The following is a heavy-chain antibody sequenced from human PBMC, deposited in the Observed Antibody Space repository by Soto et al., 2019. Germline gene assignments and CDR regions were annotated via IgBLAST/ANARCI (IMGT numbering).Heavy chain of an antibody. CDR3: ARDDSAIFIGVYYGMDV. V-gene: IGHV3-7*01. J-gene: IGHJ6*02. CDR1: GFTFSSYW. D-gene: IGHD3-3*01. Sequence: GGSLRLSCAASGFTFSSYWMSWVRQAPGKGLEWVANIKQDGSEKYYVDSVKGRFTISRDNAKNSLYLQMNSVRAEDTAVYYCARDDSAIFIGVYYGMDVWGQGTTVTVSS. CDR2: IKQDGSEK.